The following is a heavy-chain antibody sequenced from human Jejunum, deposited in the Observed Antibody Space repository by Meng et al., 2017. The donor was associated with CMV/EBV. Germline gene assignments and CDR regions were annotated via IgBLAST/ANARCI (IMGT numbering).Heavy chain of an antibody. CDR1: SISSFD. CDR3: ARGRVYYSGWNPPYRMDV. V-gene: IGHV4-59*01. D-gene: IGHD3-10*01. J-gene: IGHJ6*02. Sequence: SISSFDWTWIRQPPGKGLEWIGYISNSGTTNYNPSLKSRLTMSVDASQNQFSLNLNSVTAADTGLYYCARGRVYYSGWNPPYRMDVWGQGTTVTVSS. CDR2: ISNSGTT.